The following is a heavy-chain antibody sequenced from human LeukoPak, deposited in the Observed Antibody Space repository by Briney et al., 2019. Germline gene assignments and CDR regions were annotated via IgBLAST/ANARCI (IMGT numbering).Heavy chain of an antibody. CDR2: ISGSGGST. J-gene: IGHJ5*02. CDR1: GFTFSSYA. CDR3: ARDALLWFGENPFNWFDP. Sequence: GGSLRLSCAASGFTFSSYAMSWVRQAPGKGLEWVSAISGSGGSTYYADSVKGRFTISRDNAKNSLYLQMNSLRAEDTAVYYCARDALLWFGENPFNWFDPWGQGTLVTVSS. V-gene: IGHV3-23*01. D-gene: IGHD3-10*01.